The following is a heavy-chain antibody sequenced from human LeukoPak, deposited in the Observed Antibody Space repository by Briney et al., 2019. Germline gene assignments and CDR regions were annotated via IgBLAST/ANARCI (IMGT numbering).Heavy chain of an antibody. CDR3: TTDSVVFSIGY. Sequence: PGGSLRLSCAASGFIFSSYSMNWVRQAPGKGLEWVSVIYSGGSTYYADSVKGRFTISRDNSKNTLYLQMNSLKTEDTAVYYCTTDSVVFSIGYWGQGTLVTVSS. D-gene: IGHD3-22*01. V-gene: IGHV3-53*01. CDR1: GFIFSSYS. J-gene: IGHJ4*02. CDR2: IYSGGST.